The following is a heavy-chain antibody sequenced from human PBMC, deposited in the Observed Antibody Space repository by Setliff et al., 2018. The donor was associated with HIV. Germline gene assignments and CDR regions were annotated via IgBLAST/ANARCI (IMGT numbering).Heavy chain of an antibody. CDR1: GYTLTELS. J-gene: IGHJ1*01. Sequence: ASVKVSCKISGYTLTELSIHWVRQAPGKGLEWMANFDPEDGETFYAQKFQGRLTMTEDTSTDTAYMELSSLRSDDTAMYYCATDPGYSSTWYSESFQHWGQGTGVTAS. V-gene: IGHV1-24*01. CDR2: FDPEDGET. CDR3: ATDPGYSSTWYSESFQH. D-gene: IGHD6-13*01.